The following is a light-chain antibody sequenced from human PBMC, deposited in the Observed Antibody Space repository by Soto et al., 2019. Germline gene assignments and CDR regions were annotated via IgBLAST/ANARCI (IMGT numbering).Light chain of an antibody. CDR2: EGS. J-gene: IGLJ2*01. CDR1: SSDVGSNNL. V-gene: IGLV2-23*01. CDR3: CSYAGSSLVV. Sequence: QSALTQPASVSGSPGQSITISCTGTSSDVGSNNLVSWYQQHPGKAPKLMIYEGSKRPSGVSNRFSGSKSGNTASLTISGLQAEDEADYYCCSYAGSSLVVFGGGPKLTVL.